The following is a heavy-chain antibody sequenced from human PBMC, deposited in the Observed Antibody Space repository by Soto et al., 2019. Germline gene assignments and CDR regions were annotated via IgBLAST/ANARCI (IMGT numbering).Heavy chain of an antibody. J-gene: IGHJ5*01. Sequence: QVQLLESGPGLVKPSQTLSLTCSVSGDSISNLDYFWAWFRQPPGQALEYIGYIYNSATTYYTPSFESRVAISVDTSKGQFSLHVASVTAADTAVYFCARGRYCLTGRCFTNWFDSWAQGALVTVSS. CDR1: GDSISNLDYF. V-gene: IGHV4-30-4*01. CDR3: ARGRYCLTGRCFTNWFDS. CDR2: IYNSATT. D-gene: IGHD7-27*01.